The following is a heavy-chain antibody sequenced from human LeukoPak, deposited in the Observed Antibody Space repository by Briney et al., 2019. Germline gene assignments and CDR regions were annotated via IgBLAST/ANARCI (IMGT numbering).Heavy chain of an antibody. D-gene: IGHD2-2*01. CDR2: ISSSSSYT. J-gene: IGHJ2*01. CDR3: ARDLHCSSTSCYNTADWYFDL. V-gene: IGHV3-11*06. CDR1: GFTFSDYY. Sequence: GGSLRLSCAASGFTFSDYYTSWIRQAPGKGLEWVSYISSSSSYTNYADSVKGRFTISRDNAKNSLYLQMNSLRAEDTAVYYCARDLHCSSTSCYNTADWYFDLWGRGTLVTVSS.